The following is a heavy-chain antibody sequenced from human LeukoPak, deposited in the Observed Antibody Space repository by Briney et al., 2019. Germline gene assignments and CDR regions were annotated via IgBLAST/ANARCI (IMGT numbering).Heavy chain of an antibody. D-gene: IGHD6-13*01. Sequence: ASVKVSCTASGCTFTSYGISWVRQAPGQGLEWMGWISAYNGNTNYAQKLQGRVTMTTDTSTSTAYMELRSLRSDDTAVYYCARDAGKQLARGQSYGMDVWGQGTTVTVSS. CDR2: ISAYNGNT. CDR1: GCTFTSYG. V-gene: IGHV1-18*01. CDR3: ARDAGKQLARGQSYGMDV. J-gene: IGHJ6*02.